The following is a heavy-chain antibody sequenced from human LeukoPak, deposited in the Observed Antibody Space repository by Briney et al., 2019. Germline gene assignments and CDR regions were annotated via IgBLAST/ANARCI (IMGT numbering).Heavy chain of an antibody. CDR1: GGSFRGFY. V-gene: IGHV4-34*01. CDR2: INPSGSS. J-gene: IGHJ3*02. CDR3: ARGGGIYYQDI. Sequence: LETLSLTCAVYGGSFRGFYWSWIRQPPGKGLEWFGEINPSGSSNYNPSLKSRVTVSLDTSKTQFSLKLSSVTAADTAVYYCARGGGIYYQDIWGQGTMVTVSS. D-gene: IGHD1-26*01.